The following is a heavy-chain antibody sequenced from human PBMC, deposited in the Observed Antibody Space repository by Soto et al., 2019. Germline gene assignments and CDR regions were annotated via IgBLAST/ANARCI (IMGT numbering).Heavy chain of an antibody. CDR2: IDPSDSYT. V-gene: IGHV5-10-1*01. Sequence: GESLKISCKGSGYSFTSYWISWVRQMPGKGLEWMGRIDPSDSYTNYSPSFQGHVTISADKSISTAYLQWSSLKASDTAMYYCARENWVAVAGLYNWFDPWGQGTLVTVSS. CDR3: ARENWVAVAGLYNWFDP. CDR1: GYSFTSYW. D-gene: IGHD6-19*01. J-gene: IGHJ5*02.